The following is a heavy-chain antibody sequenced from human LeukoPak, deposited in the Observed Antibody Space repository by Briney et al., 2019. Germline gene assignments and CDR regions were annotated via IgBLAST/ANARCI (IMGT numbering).Heavy chain of an antibody. Sequence: GGSLRLSCAASGFTLSSYSMNWVRQAPGKGLEWVSSISSSSSYIYYADSVKGRFTISRDNAKNSLYLQMNSLRAEDTAVYYCARAGIAAAGTGWYFDLWGRGTLVTVSS. D-gene: IGHD6-13*01. CDR3: ARAGIAAAGTGWYFDL. CDR1: GFTLSSYS. J-gene: IGHJ2*01. CDR2: ISSSSSYI. V-gene: IGHV3-21*01.